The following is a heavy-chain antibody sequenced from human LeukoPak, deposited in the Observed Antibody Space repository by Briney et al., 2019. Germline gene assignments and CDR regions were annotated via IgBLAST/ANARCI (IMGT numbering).Heavy chain of an antibody. CDR1: GYTFTSYD. CDR2: MNPNSGNT. CDR3: ARGGLRWLQLRRYYYYMDV. J-gene: IGHJ6*03. D-gene: IGHD5-24*01. Sequence: ASVKVSCKASGYTFTSYDINWVRQTTGQGLEWMGWMNPNSGNTGYAQKFQGGVTMTRNTSISTAYMELSSLRSEDTAVYYCARGGLRWLQLRRYYYYMDVWGKGTTVTVSS. V-gene: IGHV1-8*01.